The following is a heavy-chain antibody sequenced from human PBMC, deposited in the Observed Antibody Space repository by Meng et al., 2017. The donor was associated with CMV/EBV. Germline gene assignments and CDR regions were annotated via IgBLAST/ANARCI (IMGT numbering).Heavy chain of an antibody. J-gene: IGHJ4*02. V-gene: IGHV1-18*01. CDR3: ARGGSVVTAIRLSYFDY. D-gene: IGHD2-21*02. CDR1: GYTFTSYG. Sequence: QVQLVQSGXEVKKXXXSVKVSCXASGYTFTSYGISWVRQAPGQGLEWMGWISAYNGNTNYAQKLQGRVTMTTDTSTSTAYMELRSLRSDDTAVYYCARGGSVVTAIRLSYFDYWGQGTLVTVSS. CDR2: ISAYNGNT.